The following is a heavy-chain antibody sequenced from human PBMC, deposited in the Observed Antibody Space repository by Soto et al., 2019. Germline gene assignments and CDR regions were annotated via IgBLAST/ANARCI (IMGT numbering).Heavy chain of an antibody. J-gene: IGHJ6*02. Sequence: PSETLSLTCTVAGGSISSSSYYWGWIRQPPGKGLEWIGSIYYSGSTYYNPSLKSRVTISVDTSKNQFSLKLSSVTAADTAVYYCGSSSEGDYHYGMDVWGQGTTVTVSS. CDR2: IYYSGST. V-gene: IGHV4-39*01. CDR1: GGSISSSSYY. CDR3: GSSSEGDYHYGMDV. D-gene: IGHD6-13*01.